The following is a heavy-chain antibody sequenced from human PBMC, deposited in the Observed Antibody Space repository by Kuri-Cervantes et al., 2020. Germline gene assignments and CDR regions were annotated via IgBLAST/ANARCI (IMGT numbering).Heavy chain of an antibody. Sequence: GSLRLSCAVSGGSISSGGYYWGWIRQPPGKGLEWIGSIYYSGSTYYNPSLKSRVTISVDTSKNQFSLKLSSVTAADTAVYYCASDPQHYSSGWYQAFDIWGQGTMVTVSS. D-gene: IGHD6-19*01. CDR3: ASDPQHYSSGWYQAFDI. CDR1: GGSISSGGYY. CDR2: IYYSGST. J-gene: IGHJ3*02. V-gene: IGHV4-39*01.